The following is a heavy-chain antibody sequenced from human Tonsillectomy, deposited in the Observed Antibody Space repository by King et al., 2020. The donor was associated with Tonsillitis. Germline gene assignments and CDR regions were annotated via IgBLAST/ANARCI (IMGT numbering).Heavy chain of an antibody. V-gene: IGHV3-30-3*01. J-gene: IGHJ4*02. D-gene: IGHD4-23*01. Sequence: VQLVESGGGVVQPGGSLRLYCAASGFTFSSNAMHWVRQAPGKGLEWVAVISYDGSNKYYADYVKGRFTISRDNSKKMLYLQMNSLRAEDTAVYYCTRNPYGGYSFDFWGQGTPVTVSS. CDR2: ISYDGSNK. CDR1: GFTFSSNA. CDR3: TRNPYGGYSFDF.